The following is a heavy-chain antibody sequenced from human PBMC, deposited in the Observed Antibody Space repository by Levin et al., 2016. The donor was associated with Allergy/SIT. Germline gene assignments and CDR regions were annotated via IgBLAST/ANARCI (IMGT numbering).Heavy chain of an antibody. V-gene: IGHV1-69*04. CDR1: GGTFSSYA. CDR2: IIPILGIA. J-gene: IGHJ4*02. CDR3: ARDSLLVVVAAPDY. D-gene: IGHD2-15*01. Sequence: SVKVSCKASGGTFSSYAISWVRQAPGQGLEWMGRIIPILGIANYAQKFQGRVTITADKSTNTAYMELSSLRSEDTAVYYCARDSLLVVVAAPDYWGQGTLVTVSS.